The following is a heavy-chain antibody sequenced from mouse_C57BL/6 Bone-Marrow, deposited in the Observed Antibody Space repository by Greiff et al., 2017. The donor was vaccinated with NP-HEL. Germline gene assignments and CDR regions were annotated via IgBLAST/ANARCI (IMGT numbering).Heavy chain of an antibody. D-gene: IGHD2-3*01. V-gene: IGHV14-4*01. Sequence: DVKLQESGAELVRPGASVKLSCTASGFNIKDDYMHWVKQRPEQGLEWIGWIDPENGDTEYASKFQGKATITADTSSNTAYLQLSSLTSEDTAVYYCTSYDGSVDYWGQGTTLTVSS. CDR1: GFNIKDDY. J-gene: IGHJ2*01. CDR3: TSYDGSVDY. CDR2: IDPENGDT.